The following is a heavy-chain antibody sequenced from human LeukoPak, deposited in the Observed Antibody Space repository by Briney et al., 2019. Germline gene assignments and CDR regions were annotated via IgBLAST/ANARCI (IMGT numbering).Heavy chain of an antibody. D-gene: IGHD5/OR15-5a*01. Sequence: SETLSLTCAVSGSSISTGYYWGWIRQPPGKGLEWIASIYHGGSTYYNPSLKSRVTISVDTSKNQFSLSLSSVTAADTALYYCARDLYSVYVSGMGVWGKGTTVTVSS. CDR3: ARDLYSVYVSGMGV. CDR2: IYHGGST. CDR1: GSSISTGYY. J-gene: IGHJ6*04. V-gene: IGHV4-38-2*02.